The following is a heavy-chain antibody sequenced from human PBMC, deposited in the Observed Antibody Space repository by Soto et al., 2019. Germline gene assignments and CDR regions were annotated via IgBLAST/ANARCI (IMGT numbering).Heavy chain of an antibody. D-gene: IGHD2-15*01. J-gene: IGHJ4*02. CDR1: GGSISSGGYY. CDR3: ARLSRAASHFDY. V-gene: IGHV4-31*03. Sequence: SETLSLTCTVSGGSISSGGYYWIWIRQHPGKGLEWIGYIYYSGSTYYNPSLKSRVTISVDTSKNQFSLKLSSVTAADTAVYYCARLSRAASHFDYWGQGTLVTVSS. CDR2: IYYSGST.